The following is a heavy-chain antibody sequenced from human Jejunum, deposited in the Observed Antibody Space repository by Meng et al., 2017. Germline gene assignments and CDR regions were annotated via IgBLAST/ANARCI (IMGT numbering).Heavy chain of an antibody. Sequence: QTTVKWSGLTVVKPPNTLTLTVTFTGFSLRTSEGGVGWIRQPPGKALEWLALIYWDDDKRYSPSLNKRLSITKDTSRNQVVLTMTNMDPVDTATYYCAHTLVSNWNYLSPFDSWGQGTLVTVSS. V-gene: IGHV2-5*02. J-gene: IGHJ4*02. CDR1: GFSLRTSEGG. D-gene: IGHD1-7*01. CDR3: AHTLVSNWNYLSPFDS. CDR2: IYWDDDK.